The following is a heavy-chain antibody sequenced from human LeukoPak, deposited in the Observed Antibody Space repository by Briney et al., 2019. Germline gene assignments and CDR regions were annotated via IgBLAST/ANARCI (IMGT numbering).Heavy chain of an antibody. J-gene: IGHJ5*02. Sequence: ASVKVSCKASGYTFTGYAMNWVRQAPGQGLEWMGWINANTGNPTYAQGFTGRFVFSLDTSVSTAYLQISSLKAEDTAVYYCARDKTSGYYDSSGYLPYNWFDPWGQGTLVTVSS. CDR2: INANTGNP. V-gene: IGHV7-4-1*02. CDR3: ARDKTSGYYDSSGYLPYNWFDP. D-gene: IGHD3-22*01. CDR1: GYTFTGYA.